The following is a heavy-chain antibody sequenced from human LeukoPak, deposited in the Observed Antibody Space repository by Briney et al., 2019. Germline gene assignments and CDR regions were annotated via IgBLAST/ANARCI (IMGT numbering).Heavy chain of an antibody. V-gene: IGHV3-30*09. Sequence: GGSLRLPCAASGFTFSSYAMHWVRQAPGKGLEWVAVISYDGSNKYYADSVKGRFAISRDNSKNTLYLQMNSLRAEDTAVYYCARDLSDTALDYWGQGTLVTVSS. CDR3: ARDLSDTALDY. D-gene: IGHD5-18*01. J-gene: IGHJ4*02. CDR2: ISYDGSNK. CDR1: GFTFSSYA.